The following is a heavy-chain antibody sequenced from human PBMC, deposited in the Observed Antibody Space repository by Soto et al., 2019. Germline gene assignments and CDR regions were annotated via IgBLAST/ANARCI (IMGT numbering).Heavy chain of an antibody. V-gene: IGHV5-51*01. CDR1: GYTFTYYW. Sequence: EVQLMQSGAEMKKAVEPLKISCQGSGYTFTYYWIGWVRQKPGKGLEWMGIVHHGDSETRYSPSFLGQVTISADKSTNTAYLQWSSLQASDSALYFCARPRYSSAWYYFDQWGQGTQVTVSP. CDR2: VHHGDSET. CDR3: ARPRYSSAWYYFDQ. D-gene: IGHD6-19*01. J-gene: IGHJ4*02.